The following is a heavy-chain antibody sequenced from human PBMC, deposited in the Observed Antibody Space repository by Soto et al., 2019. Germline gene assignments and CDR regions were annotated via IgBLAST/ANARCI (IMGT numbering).Heavy chain of an antibody. J-gene: IGHJ4*01. D-gene: IGHD4-4*01. V-gene: IGHV3-21*01. CDR1: GFTFSSYS. CDR2: ISSSSSYI. Sequence: GGSLRLSCAASGFTFSSYSMNWVRQAPGKGLEWVASISSSSSYIYYADSVKGRFTISRDNAKNSLYLQMNSLRAEDTAVYYSARDSDFSNYVVINYWGQGTMVTVYS. CDR3: ARDSDFSNYVVINY.